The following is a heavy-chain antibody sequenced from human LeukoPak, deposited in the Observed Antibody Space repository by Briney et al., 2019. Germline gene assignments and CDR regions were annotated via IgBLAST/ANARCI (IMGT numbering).Heavy chain of an antibody. Sequence: SETLSLTCTVSGGSISSYYWSWIRQPPGKGLEWIGYIYYSGSTTYNPSLKSRVTISVDTSKIQFSLKLSSVTAADTAVYYCARVVTIFGVVIGAFDIWGQGTMVSVSS. CDR1: GGSISSYY. J-gene: IGHJ3*02. CDR3: ARVVTIFGVVIGAFDI. D-gene: IGHD3-3*01. CDR2: IYYSGST. V-gene: IGHV4-59*01.